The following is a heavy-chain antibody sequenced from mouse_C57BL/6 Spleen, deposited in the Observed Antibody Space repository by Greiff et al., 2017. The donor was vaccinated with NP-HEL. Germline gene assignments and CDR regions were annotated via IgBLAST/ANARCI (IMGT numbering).Heavy chain of an antibody. D-gene: IGHD1-1*01. CDR1: GYTFTSYW. Sequence: QVQLQQPGAELVKPGASVKMSCKASGYTFTSYWITWVKQRPGQGLEWIGDIYPGSGSTNYNEKFKSKATLTVDTSSSTAYMQLSSLTSEDSAVYYCARDGNSPYYFDYWGQGTTLTVSS. CDR2: IYPGSGST. J-gene: IGHJ2*01. CDR3: ARDGNSPYYFDY. V-gene: IGHV1-55*01.